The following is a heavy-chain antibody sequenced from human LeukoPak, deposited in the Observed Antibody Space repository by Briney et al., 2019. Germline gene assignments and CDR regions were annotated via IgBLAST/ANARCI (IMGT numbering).Heavy chain of an antibody. D-gene: IGHD6-13*01. J-gene: IGHJ4*02. V-gene: IGHV4-59*01. CDR1: GGSISSYY. CDR3: ARDVDGYSSSWDY. CDR2: IYYSGST. Sequence: IPSETLSLTCTVSGGSISSYYWSWIRQPPGKGLEWIGYIYYSGSTNYNPSLKSRVTISVDTSKDQFPLKLSSVTAADTAVYYCARDVDGYSSSWDYWGQGTLVTVSS.